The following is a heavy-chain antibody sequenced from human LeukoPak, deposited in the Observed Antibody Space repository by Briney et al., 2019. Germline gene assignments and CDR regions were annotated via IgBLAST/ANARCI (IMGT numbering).Heavy chain of an antibody. CDR1: GGSISSGSYY. D-gene: IGHD3-10*01. V-gene: IGHV4-61*02. CDR3: ARGFYGSGSYFTSDY. CDR2: IYTSGST. J-gene: IGHJ4*02. Sequence: SETLSLTCTVSGGSISSGSYYWNWIRQPAGKGLEWIGRIYTSGSTNYNPSPKSRVTISVDTSKNQFSLKLSSVTAADTAVYYCARGFYGSGSYFTSDYWGQGTLVTVSS.